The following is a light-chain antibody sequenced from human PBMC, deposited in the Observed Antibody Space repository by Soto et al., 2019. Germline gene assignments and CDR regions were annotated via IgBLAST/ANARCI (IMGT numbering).Light chain of an antibody. CDR1: SSDVGGYNY. Sequence: QSALTQPASVSGSPGQSITISCTVTSSDVGGYNYVSWYQQHPGKAPKLMIYEVSNRPSGVSNRFSGSKSGNTASLTISGLQAEDEADYYCSSYTSSTFYVFGTGTKVT. CDR3: SSYTSSTFYV. V-gene: IGLV2-14*01. CDR2: EVS. J-gene: IGLJ1*01.